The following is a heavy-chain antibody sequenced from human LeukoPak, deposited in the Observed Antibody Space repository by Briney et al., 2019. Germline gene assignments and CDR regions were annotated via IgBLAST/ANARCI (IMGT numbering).Heavy chain of an antibody. CDR1: GGSISSTSYY. CDR3: ARRPTYCSGGRCYSDAFDI. CDR2: YYYSGRA. J-gene: IGHJ3*02. V-gene: IGHV4-39*01. Sequence: SETLSLTCTVSGGSISSTSYYWGWIRQPPGKGLEWIGGYYYSGRAFYNPPLKSRVTISEDTSKNQFSLKLSSVTAADTAVYYCARRPTYCSGGRCYSDAFDIWGQGTMVTVSS. D-gene: IGHD2-15*01.